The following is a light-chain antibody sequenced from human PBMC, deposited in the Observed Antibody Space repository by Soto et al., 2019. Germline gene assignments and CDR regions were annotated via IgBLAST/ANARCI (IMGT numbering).Light chain of an antibody. CDR3: QQYGSSPLT. J-gene: IGKJ4*01. V-gene: IGKV3-20*01. Sequence: EIVLTQSPGTLSLSPRQGATLSCRASQSVTSNYLAWYQQKSGQAPRLLIYGASSRATGIPDRFSGSGSGTDFTLTIRRLEPEDFAVYYCQQYGSSPLTFGGGTKVDIK. CDR2: GAS. CDR1: QSVTSNY.